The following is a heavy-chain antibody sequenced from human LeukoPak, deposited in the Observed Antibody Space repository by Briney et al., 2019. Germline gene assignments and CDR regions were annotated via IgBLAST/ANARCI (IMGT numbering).Heavy chain of an antibody. CDR1: GFTFSSHA. CDR3: AKDREVVVTANTDY. V-gene: IGHV3-23*01. Sequence: PGGSLRLSCAASGFTFSSHAMSWVRQAPGKGLEWVSAISGSGGSTYYAGSVKGRFTISRDNSKNTLYLQMNSLRAEDTAVYYCAKDREVVVTANTDYWGQGTLVTVSS. CDR2: ISGSGGST. J-gene: IGHJ4*02. D-gene: IGHD2-21*02.